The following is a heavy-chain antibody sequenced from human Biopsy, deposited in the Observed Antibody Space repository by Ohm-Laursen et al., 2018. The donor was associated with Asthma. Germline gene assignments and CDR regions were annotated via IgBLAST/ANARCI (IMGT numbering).Heavy chain of an antibody. D-gene: IGHD3-22*01. CDR2: ISWNSATI. V-gene: IGHV3-9*01. J-gene: IGHJ4*02. CDR3: AKVRSDWVITEPFDY. Sequence: SLRLSCAASGFNFKTYGMHWVRQAPGKGLEWVSGISWNSATIGYADSVEGRFTISRDNAKNSVFLHMDSLRPEDTAFYYCAKVRSDWVITEPFDYWGQGVLVTASS. CDR1: GFNFKTYG.